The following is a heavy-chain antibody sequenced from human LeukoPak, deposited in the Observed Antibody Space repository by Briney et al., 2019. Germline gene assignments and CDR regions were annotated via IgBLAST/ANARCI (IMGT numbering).Heavy chain of an antibody. V-gene: IGHV3-23*01. CDR3: AKMPVPYSSGWSTFDY. CDR2: ISGSGGST. J-gene: IGHJ4*02. CDR1: GFTFSIYA. D-gene: IGHD6-19*01. Sequence: GGSLRLSCAASGFTFSIYAMSWVRQAPGKGLEWVSAISGSGGSTYYADSVKGRFTISRDNSKNTLYLQMNSLRAEDTGVYYCAKMPVPYSSGWSTFDYWGQGNLVSVSS.